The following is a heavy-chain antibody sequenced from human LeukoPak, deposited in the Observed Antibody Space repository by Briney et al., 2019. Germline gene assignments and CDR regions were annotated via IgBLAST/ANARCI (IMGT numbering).Heavy chain of an antibody. CDR3: ARSPIGYCSGGSCPYPFDY. Sequence: PGGSLRLSCAASGFTFSSYSMNWVRQAPGKGLEWVSYISSSSSTIYYADSVKGRFTISRDNAKNSLYLQMNSLRAEDTAVYYCARSPIGYCSGGSCPYPFDYWGQGTLVTVSS. J-gene: IGHJ4*02. D-gene: IGHD2-15*01. CDR2: ISSSSSTI. CDR1: GFTFSSYS. V-gene: IGHV3-48*04.